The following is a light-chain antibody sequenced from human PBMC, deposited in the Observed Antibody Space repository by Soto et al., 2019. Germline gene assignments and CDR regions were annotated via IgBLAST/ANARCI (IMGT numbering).Light chain of an antibody. CDR3: CSYAGSSTYVL. V-gene: IGLV2-23*01. CDR2: EGS. CDR1: SSDVGTYNV. Sequence: QSALTQPASVSGSPGQSITISCTGTSSDVGTYNVVSWYQQHPGKAPKLMIYEGSKRPSGVSNRFSGSKSGNTASLTISGLQAEDEADYFCCSYAGSSTYVLFGGGTKLTVL. J-gene: IGLJ2*01.